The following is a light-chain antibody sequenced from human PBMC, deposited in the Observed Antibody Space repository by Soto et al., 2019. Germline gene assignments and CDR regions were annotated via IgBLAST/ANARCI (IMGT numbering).Light chain of an antibody. J-gene: IGLJ2*01. CDR2: DDS. CDR1: NIGSKS. V-gene: IGLV3-21*02. CDR3: QVWESSGDQVV. Sequence: SYELTQTSSVSVAPGQTAKITCGGNNIGSKSVHWYQQKAGQAPVLVVHDDSDRPSGIPERFSGSNSANTATLTISRVEAVDEADYYCQVWESSGDQVVFAGGTKLTVL.